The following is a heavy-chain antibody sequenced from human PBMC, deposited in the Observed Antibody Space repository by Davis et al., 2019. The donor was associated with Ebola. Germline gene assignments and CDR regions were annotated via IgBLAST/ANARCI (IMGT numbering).Heavy chain of an antibody. CDR2: INSDGSSI. J-gene: IGHJ4*02. CDR1: GFTFSSYW. V-gene: IGHV3-74*01. Sequence: PGGSLRLSCAASGFTFSSYWMHWVRQAPGKGLVWVSRINSDGSSISYADSVKGRFTISRDNTKNTLYLQMNSLRVEDTAVYYCARDPRGRIQTPVTANDYWGQGTLVTVSS. D-gene: IGHD4-17*01. CDR3: ARDPRGRIQTPVTANDY.